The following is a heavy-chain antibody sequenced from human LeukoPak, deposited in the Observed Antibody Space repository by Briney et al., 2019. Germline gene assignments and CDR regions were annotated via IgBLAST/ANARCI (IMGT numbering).Heavy chain of an antibody. J-gene: IGHJ6*02. V-gene: IGHV3-11*01. CDR1: AFTFSDYY. Sequence: GGSLRLSCAASAFTFSDYYMSWIRQAPGKGLEWVSYISSSGTTIYYADSVKGRFTISRDNAENSLYLQMNSLRAEDTAVYYCARYYFSGLDVWGQGTTVTVSS. CDR2: ISSSGTTI. CDR3: ARYYFSGLDV.